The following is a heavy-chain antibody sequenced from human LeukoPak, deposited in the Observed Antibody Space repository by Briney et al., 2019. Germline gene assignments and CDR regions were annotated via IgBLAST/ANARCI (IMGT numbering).Heavy chain of an antibody. J-gene: IGHJ4*02. CDR2: ASHDGTEK. CDR1: GFNFSSLA. CDR3: ASLSEGIAAADTFDY. V-gene: IGHV3-30-3*01. D-gene: IGHD6-13*01. Sequence: GGSLRLSCEASGFNFSSLAKHWVRQAPGKGLQWVALASHDGTEKSYGDSVQGRFTASRDNAKNTLYLQMNSLRAEDTAVYYCASLSEGIAAADTFDYWGQGTLVTVSS.